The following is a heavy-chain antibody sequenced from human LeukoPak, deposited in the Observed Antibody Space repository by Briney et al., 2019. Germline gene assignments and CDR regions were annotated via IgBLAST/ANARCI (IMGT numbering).Heavy chain of an antibody. CDR3: ARSWTKGDAFDI. J-gene: IGHJ3*02. CDR2: INPNSGGT. V-gene: IGHV1-2*02. D-gene: IGHD3/OR15-3a*01. Sequence: ASVKVSCKASGYTFTCYYMHWVRQAPGQGLEWMGWINPNSGGTNYAQKFQGRVTMTRDTSISTAYMELSRLRSDDTAVYYCARSWTKGDAFDIWGQGTMVTVSS. CDR1: GYTFTCYY.